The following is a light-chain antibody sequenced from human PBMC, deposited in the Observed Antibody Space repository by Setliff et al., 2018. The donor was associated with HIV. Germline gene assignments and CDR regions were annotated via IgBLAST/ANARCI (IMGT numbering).Light chain of an antibody. Sequence: NFMLTQPHSVSESPGKTVTIPCTRSSGSIASNNVQWYQQRPGSSPTTVIYEDNQRPSGVPDRFSGSIDSSSNAASLTISGLKTEDEADYYCQSYDSSTRWVFGGGTK. CDR1: SGSIASNN. CDR3: QSYDSSTRWV. J-gene: IGLJ3*02. V-gene: IGLV6-57*01. CDR2: EDN.